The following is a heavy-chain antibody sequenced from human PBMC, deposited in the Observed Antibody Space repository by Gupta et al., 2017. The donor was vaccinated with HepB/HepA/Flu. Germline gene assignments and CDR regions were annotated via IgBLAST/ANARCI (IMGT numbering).Heavy chain of an antibody. CDR2: ISTSGTTI. V-gene: IGHV3-48*03. Sequence: EVQLVESGGGLVQPGGSLRLSCAASGFTFSSYEMNWVRQAPGKGLDCVSYISTSGTTIYYADSVKGRFTISRDNAKNSLYLQMNSLRAEDTAVYYCARVGDTGTYLYYWGQGTLVTVSS. J-gene: IGHJ4*02. CDR3: ARVGDTGTYLYY. CDR1: GFTFSSYE. D-gene: IGHD1-26*01.